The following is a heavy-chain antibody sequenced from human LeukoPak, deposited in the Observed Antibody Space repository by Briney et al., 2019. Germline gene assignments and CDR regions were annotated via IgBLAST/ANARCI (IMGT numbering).Heavy chain of an antibody. Sequence: ASVKVSCKASGYTFTSYDINWVRQATGQGLEWMGWMNPNSGNTGYAQKFQGRVTMTRNTSISTAYTELSSLRSEDTAVYYCARTLTNYYDFWSGYFTSYYYYGMDVWGQGTTVTVSS. J-gene: IGHJ6*02. V-gene: IGHV1-8*01. CDR2: MNPNSGNT. D-gene: IGHD3-3*01. CDR1: GYTFTSYD. CDR3: ARTLTNYYDFWSGYFTSYYYYGMDV.